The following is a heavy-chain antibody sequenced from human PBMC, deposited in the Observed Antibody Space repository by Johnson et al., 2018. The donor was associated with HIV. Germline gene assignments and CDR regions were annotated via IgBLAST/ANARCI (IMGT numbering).Heavy chain of an antibody. D-gene: IGHD2-21*02. CDR3: ARGGGAYCGGDCLRTFDI. Sequence: VQLVESGGGFVQPGGSLRLSCAASGLTISDNYMSWVRQAPGKGLEWVAVLYSGGDIYYADSVKGRFIIPRDNSKSTLYLQLNSLRAEDTGIYYCARGGGAYCGGDCLRTFDIWGQGTMVTVSP. J-gene: IGHJ3*02. V-gene: IGHV3-66*01. CDR2: LYSGGDI. CDR1: GLTISDNY.